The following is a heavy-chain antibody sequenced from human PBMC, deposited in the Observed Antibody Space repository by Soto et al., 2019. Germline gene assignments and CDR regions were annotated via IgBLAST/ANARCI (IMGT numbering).Heavy chain of an antibody. D-gene: IGHD6-13*01. Sequence: PSETLSLTCTVSGGSISSGDYYWSWIRQPPGKGLEWIGYIYYSGSTYYNPSLKSRVTISVDTSKNQFSLKLSSVAAADTAVYYCARAERIAAAGNRGWFDPWGQGTLVTVSS. CDR1: GGSISSGDYY. CDR2: IYYSGST. V-gene: IGHV4-30-4*01. J-gene: IGHJ5*02. CDR3: ARAERIAAAGNRGWFDP.